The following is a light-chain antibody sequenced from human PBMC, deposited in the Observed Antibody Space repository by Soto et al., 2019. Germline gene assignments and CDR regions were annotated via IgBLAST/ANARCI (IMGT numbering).Light chain of an antibody. CDR1: QSISSW. CDR3: LQANTFPRT. J-gene: IGKJ1*01. V-gene: IGKV1-5*01. Sequence: DIQMTQSPSTLSASVGDRVTITCRASQSISSWLAWYQQKPGKAPKLLIYDASSLESGVPSRFSGSGSGTEFTLNISRMQTDDAATYYCLQANTFPRTLGQGTKVDIK. CDR2: DAS.